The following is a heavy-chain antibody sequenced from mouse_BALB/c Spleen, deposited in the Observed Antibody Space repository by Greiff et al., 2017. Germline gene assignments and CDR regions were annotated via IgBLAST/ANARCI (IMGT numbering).Heavy chain of an antibody. V-gene: IGHV8-12*01. CDR3: ARNFPHYYGSSYWYFDV. J-gene: IGHJ1*01. Sequence: QVQLKESGPGILQPSQTLSLTCSFSGFSLSTSGMGVSWIRQPSGKGLEWLAHIYWDDDKRYNPSLKSRLTISKDTSRNQVFLKITSVDTADTATYYCARNFPHYYGSSYWYFDVWGAGTTVTVSS. CDR1: GFSLSTSGMG. CDR2: IYWDDDK. D-gene: IGHD1-1*01.